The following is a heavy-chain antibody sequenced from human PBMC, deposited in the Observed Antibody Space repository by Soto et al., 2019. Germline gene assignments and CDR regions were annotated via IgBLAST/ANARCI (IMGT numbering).Heavy chain of an antibody. V-gene: IGHV3-66*01. CDR1: GFYVSNYY. D-gene: IGHD3-16*01. J-gene: IGHJ4*02. CDR2: IYRGGEI. Sequence: EVQVVESGGGLVQPGGSLRLSCAASGFYVSNYYMSWFRQAPGKGLAGVSVIYRGGEIYYADYVQGRFTTSRDISRNSLDLKMNSLRVDDTAVYYCTRDRREGDTLWGQVVVVTVSS. CDR3: TRDRREGDTL.